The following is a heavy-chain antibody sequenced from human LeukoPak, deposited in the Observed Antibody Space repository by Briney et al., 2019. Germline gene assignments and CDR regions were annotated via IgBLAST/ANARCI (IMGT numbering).Heavy chain of an antibody. CDR2: IKQDGSEE. V-gene: IGHV3-7*01. Sequence: GGSLRLSCAASGFTFSSYWMSWVRQAPGKGLEWVANIKQDGSEEYYMDSVKGRFTISRDNAKNSLYLQTNSLRAEDTAVYYCARVGALVRGNLDYWGQRTLVTVSS. D-gene: IGHD3-10*01. J-gene: IGHJ4*02. CDR1: GFTFSSYW. CDR3: ARVGALVRGNLDY.